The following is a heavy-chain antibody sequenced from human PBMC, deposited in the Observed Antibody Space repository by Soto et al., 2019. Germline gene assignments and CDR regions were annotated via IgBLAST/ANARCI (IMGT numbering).Heavy chain of an antibody. CDR1: GGDIRTYY. CDR3: ARGQRFSDWFDP. D-gene: IGHD3-3*01. CDR2: IYSSGST. Sequence: QVQLQESGPGLVKPSETLSLTCTVSGGDIRTYYWTWSRQPAGKGLEWIGRIYSSGSTKYNHSLKSRVTMSLDTSQNQFSLRLSSVTAAATAVYYCARGQRFSDWFDPWGQGTLVTVSS. J-gene: IGHJ5*02. V-gene: IGHV4-4*07.